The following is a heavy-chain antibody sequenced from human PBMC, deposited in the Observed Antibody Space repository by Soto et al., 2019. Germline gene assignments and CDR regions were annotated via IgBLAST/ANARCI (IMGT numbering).Heavy chain of an antibody. J-gene: IGHJ4*02. CDR3: ARAKEDFWSGYYY. Sequence: XSVKVSCQASGYTFTSYYMHWVRQAPGQGLEWMGIINPGGGSTSYAQKFQGRVTMTRDTSTSTVYMELSSLRSEDTAVYYCARAKEDFWSGYYYWGQGTLVTVSS. CDR2: INPGGGST. V-gene: IGHV1-46*01. D-gene: IGHD3-3*01. CDR1: GYTFTSYY.